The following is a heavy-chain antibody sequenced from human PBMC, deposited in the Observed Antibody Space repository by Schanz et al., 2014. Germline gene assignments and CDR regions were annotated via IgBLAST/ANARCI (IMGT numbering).Heavy chain of an antibody. V-gene: IGHV7-4-1*02. D-gene: IGHD6-19*01. CDR3: TTENIAMAGAFSI. CDR1: GYTFTSYA. CDR2: INTNTGNP. Sequence: QVQLVQSGSELKKPGASVKVSCKASGYTFTSYAMNWVRQAPGQGLEWVGWINTNTGNPTYAQGFTGRFVFSLDTTVNKAYLQISSLKAADTAAYYYTTENIAMAGAFSIWGQGTLVTVSS. J-gene: IGHJ4*02.